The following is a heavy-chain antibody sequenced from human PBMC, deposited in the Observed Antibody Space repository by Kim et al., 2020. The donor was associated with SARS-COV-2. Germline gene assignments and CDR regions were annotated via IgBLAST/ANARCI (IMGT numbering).Heavy chain of an antibody. CDR3: ARDHYDVWGSYRYFDY. V-gene: IGHV3-21*01. Sequence: GGSLRLSCAASGFTFSSYSMNWVRQAPGKGLEWVSSISSSSSYIYYADSVKGRFTISRDNAKNSLYLQMNSLRAEDTAVYYCARDHYDVWGSYRYFDYWGQGTLVTVSS. J-gene: IGHJ4*02. D-gene: IGHD3-16*02. CDR1: GFTFSSYS. CDR2: ISSSSSYI.